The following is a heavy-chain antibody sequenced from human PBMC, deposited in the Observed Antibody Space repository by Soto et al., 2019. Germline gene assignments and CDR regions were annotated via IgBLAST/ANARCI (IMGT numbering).Heavy chain of an antibody. J-gene: IGHJ5*02. V-gene: IGHV1-18*01. CDR1: GYTFTSYG. D-gene: IGHD3-3*01. CDR2: ISAYNGNT. CDR3: ARGPLITIFGVVTLPDYTWFDP. Sequence: ASVKVSCKASGYTFTSYGISWVRQAPGQGLEWMGWISAYNGNTNYAQKLQGRVTMTTDTSTSTAYMELRSLRSDDTAVYYCARGPLITIFGVVTLPDYTWFDPWGQGTLVTVSS.